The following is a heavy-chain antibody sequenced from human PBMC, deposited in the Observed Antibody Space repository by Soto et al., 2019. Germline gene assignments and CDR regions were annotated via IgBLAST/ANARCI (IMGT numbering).Heavy chain of an antibody. CDR2: TRKKVNSYTT. CDR3: TREYCSGDCYSDY. CDR1: GFTFSDHY. V-gene: IGHV3-72*01. Sequence: GGSLRLSCAASGFTFSDHYMDWVRQAPGKGLEWVGRTRKKVNSYTTEYAASVKGRFTISRDDSKNSLYLQMNSLKTEDTAVYYCTREYCSGDCYSDYWGQGTLVTVSS. J-gene: IGHJ4*02. D-gene: IGHD2-21*02.